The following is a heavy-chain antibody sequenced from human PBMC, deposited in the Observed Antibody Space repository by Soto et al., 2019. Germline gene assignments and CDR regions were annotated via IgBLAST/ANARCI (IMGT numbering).Heavy chain of an antibody. V-gene: IGHV4-39*07. CDR2: IYYSGST. D-gene: IGHD5-12*01. CDR3: ARESSKRGYSGYDPTWFDP. J-gene: IGHJ5*02. CDR1: GGSISSSSYY. Sequence: SETLSLTCTVSGGSISSSSYYWGWIRQPPGKGLEWIGSIYYSGSTYYNPSLKSRVTISVDTSKNQFSLKLSSVTAADTAVYYCARESSKRGYSGYDPTWFDPWGQGTLVTVSS.